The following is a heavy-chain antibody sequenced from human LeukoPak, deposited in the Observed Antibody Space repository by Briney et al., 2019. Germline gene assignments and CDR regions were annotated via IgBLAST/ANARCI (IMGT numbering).Heavy chain of an antibody. CDR2: INHSGST. D-gene: IGHD4-23*01. Sequence: SETLSLTCAVYGGSFSGYYWSWIRQPPGKGLEWIGEINHSGSTNYNSSLKSRVTISVDTSKNQFSLKLSSVTAADTAVYYCAREYGGNSGAFDIWGQGTMVTVSS. CDR3: AREYGGNSGAFDI. CDR1: GGSFSGYY. J-gene: IGHJ3*02. V-gene: IGHV4-34*01.